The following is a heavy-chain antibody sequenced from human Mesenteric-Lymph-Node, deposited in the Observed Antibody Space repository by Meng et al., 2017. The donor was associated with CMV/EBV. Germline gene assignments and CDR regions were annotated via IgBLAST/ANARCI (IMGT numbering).Heavy chain of an antibody. D-gene: IGHD1-1*01. CDR1: GGTFSSYP. Sequence: SVKVSCKAFGGTFSSYPITWVRQAPGQGLEWMGGIISIFGTPNYAQKFQGRVTISTDESTNTDYMELSSLTSEDTAVYYCASFRNWNPDYWGQGTLVTVSS. J-gene: IGHJ4*02. CDR3: ASFRNWNPDY. V-gene: IGHV1-69*05. CDR2: IISIFGTP.